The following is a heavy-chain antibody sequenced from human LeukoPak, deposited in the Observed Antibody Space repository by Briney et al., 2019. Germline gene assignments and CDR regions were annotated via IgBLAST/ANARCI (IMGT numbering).Heavy chain of an antibody. Sequence: PGGSLRISCATSGFTFSIYWMSWVRQAPGKGLEWVSDISGSGGVTHYADSVKGRFTISRDNSKNTLYLQMNSLRAEDTAVYYCAKSVGWVKYYFDYWGQGTLVTVSS. V-gene: IGHV3-23*01. D-gene: IGHD6-19*01. CDR2: ISGSGGVT. CDR3: AKSVGWVKYYFDY. CDR1: GFTFSIYW. J-gene: IGHJ4*02.